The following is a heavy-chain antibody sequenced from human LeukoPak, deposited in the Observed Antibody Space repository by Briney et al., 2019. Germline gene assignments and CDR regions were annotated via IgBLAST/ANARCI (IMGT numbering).Heavy chain of an antibody. J-gene: IGHJ4*02. CDR3: ARDPGYSYGSNI. CDR2: ISGSGGST. V-gene: IGHV3-23*01. D-gene: IGHD5-18*01. CDR1: GFTFSSYA. Sequence: GGSLRLSCAASGFTFSSYAMSWVRQAPGKGLEWVSAISGSGGSTYYADSVKGRFTISRDNAKNSLYLQMNSLRAEDTAVYYCARDPGYSYGSNIWGQGTLVTVSS.